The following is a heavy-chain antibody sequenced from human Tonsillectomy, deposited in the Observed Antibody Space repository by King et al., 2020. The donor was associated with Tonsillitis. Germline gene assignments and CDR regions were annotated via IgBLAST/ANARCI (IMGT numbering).Heavy chain of an antibody. CDR2: LSGNGRST. CDR1: GFTFSNYA. J-gene: IGHJ5*01. D-gene: IGHD1-26*01. CDR3: ARDPEAEPTTLMYNWFDS. Sequence: VQLVESGGGLVQPGGSLRLSCAASGFTFSNYAMSWVRQAPGKGLEWVSALSGNGRSTFNADSVKGRFTISRDNSKNTLYLQMNSLRAEDTAIYYCARDPEAEPTTLMYNWFDSWGQGTLVTVSS. V-gene: IGHV3-23*04.